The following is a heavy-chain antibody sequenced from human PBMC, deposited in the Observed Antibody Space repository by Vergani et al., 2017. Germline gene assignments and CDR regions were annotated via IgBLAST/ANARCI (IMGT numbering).Heavy chain of an antibody. CDR2: IGSSGAYT. V-gene: IGHV3-21*01. J-gene: IGHJ6*02. CDR1: GFTFSDFS. CDR3: ARDCTSGDYPENYGMDV. D-gene: IGHD2-8*01. Sequence: VQLVESGGGLVKPGGSLRLSCAASGFTFSDFSMSWVRQAPGKGLEWVAFIGSSGAYTNYADSVKGRFIISRDNTNKSLFLQLRSLRAEDAAVYYCARDCTSGDYPENYGMDVWGQGATVTVSS.